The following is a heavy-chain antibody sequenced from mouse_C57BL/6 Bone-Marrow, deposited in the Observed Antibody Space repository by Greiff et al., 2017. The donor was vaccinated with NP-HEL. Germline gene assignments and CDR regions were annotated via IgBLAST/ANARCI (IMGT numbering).Heavy chain of an antibody. D-gene: IGHD2-4*01. CDR1: GFSLTSYG. Sequence: VQLKESGPGLVAPSQSLSITCTVSGFSLTSYGVHWVRQPPGKGLEWLVVIWSDGSTTYNSALKSRLSISKDNSKSQVFLKMNSLQTDDTAMYYCARQITTTGYYAMDYWGQGTSVTVSS. CDR2: IWSDGST. J-gene: IGHJ4*01. CDR3: ARQITTTGYYAMDY. V-gene: IGHV2-6-1*01.